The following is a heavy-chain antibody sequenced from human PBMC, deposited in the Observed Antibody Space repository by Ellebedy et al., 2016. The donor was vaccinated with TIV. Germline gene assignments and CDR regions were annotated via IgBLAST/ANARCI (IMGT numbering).Heavy chain of an antibody. CDR3: ATAGVTGTTPHYYYYMDV. J-gene: IGHJ6*03. Sequence: SVKVSXXASGGTFSSYAISWVRQAPGQGLEWMGGIIPIFGTANYAQKFQGRVTITADESTSTAYMELSSLRSEDTAVYYCATAGVTGTTPHYYYYMDVWGKGTTVTVSS. CDR1: GGTFSSYA. CDR2: IIPIFGTA. D-gene: IGHD1-7*01. V-gene: IGHV1-69*13.